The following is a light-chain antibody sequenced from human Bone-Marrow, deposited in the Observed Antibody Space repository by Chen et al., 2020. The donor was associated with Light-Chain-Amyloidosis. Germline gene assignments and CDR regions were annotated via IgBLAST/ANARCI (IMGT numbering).Light chain of an antibody. CDR2: EVS. CDR3: SEYAGSNNLV. CDR1: SSDVGGYNY. Sequence: QSALTQPPSASGSPGQSVTISCTGTSSDVGGYNYVSWYQQHPGKAPKLMIYEVSKRPSGVPDRFSGSKSGNTASLTVSGLQAEDEADYYCSEYAGSNNLVFGGGTRLTVL. V-gene: IGLV2-8*01. J-gene: IGLJ2*01.